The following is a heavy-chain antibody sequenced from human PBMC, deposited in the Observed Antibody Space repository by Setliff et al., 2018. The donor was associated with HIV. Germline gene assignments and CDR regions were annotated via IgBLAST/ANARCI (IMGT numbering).Heavy chain of an antibody. CDR1: GGSISSGSYY. CDR3: ARDRGSSYYYYYYMDV. J-gene: IGHJ6*03. CDR2: IYYSGST. D-gene: IGHD6-6*01. Sequence: LSLTCTVSGGSISSGSYYWSWIRLPAGKGLEWIGSIYYSGSTNYNPSLKSRVTISVDKSKNQFSLKLSSVTAADTAVYYCARDRGSSYYYYYYMDVWGKGTTVTVSS. V-gene: IGHV4-39*07.